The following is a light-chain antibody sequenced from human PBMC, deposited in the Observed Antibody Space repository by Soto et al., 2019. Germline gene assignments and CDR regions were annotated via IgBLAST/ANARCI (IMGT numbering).Light chain of an antibody. CDR2: GAS. Sequence: EIVMTQSPATLSVSPGXRATLSCRASQSVTSNLAWYQQKPGQAPRLLIYGASTRATGVPARFSGSGPGTEFTLTISSLQSEDFAVYYCQQHNNWPPDTFGQGTRLEIK. CDR1: QSVTSN. V-gene: IGKV3-15*01. CDR3: QQHNNWPPDT. J-gene: IGKJ5*01.